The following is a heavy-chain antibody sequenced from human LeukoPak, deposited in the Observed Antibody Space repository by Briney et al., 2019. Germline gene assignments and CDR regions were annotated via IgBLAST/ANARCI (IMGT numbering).Heavy chain of an antibody. J-gene: IGHJ6*03. CDR1: GFTLNSYA. V-gene: IGHV3-23*01. Sequence: PGGSLKLSCAASGFTLNSYAMNWVRQAPGKGPEWVSAISASGGRTYYADSVKGRFTISRDNSQNTLYLQMSSLRADDTPVYYCAKPRDFEWLTDYYSYMDVWGKGTTVTVSS. CDR2: ISASGGRT. CDR3: AKPRDFEWLTDYYSYMDV. D-gene: IGHD3-9*01.